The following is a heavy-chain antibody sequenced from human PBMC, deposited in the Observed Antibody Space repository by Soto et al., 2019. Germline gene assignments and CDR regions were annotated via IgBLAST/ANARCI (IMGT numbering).Heavy chain of an antibody. CDR3: ARDYDFWSGYYYYYYGMDV. V-gene: IGHV4-31*03. D-gene: IGHD3-3*01. Sequence: QVQLQESGPGLVKPSQTLSLTCTVSGGSISSGGYYWGWIRQHPGKGLEWIGYIYYSGSTYYNPSLKSRVTISVDTSKNQFSLKLSSVTAADTAVYYCARDYDFWSGYYYYYYGMDVWGQGTTVTVSS. J-gene: IGHJ6*02. CDR2: IYYSGST. CDR1: GGSISSGGYY.